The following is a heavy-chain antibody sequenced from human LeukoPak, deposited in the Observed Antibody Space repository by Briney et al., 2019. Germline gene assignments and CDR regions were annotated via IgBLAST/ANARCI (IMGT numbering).Heavy chain of an antibody. V-gene: IGHV6-1*01. Sequence: SQTLSLTCAISGDSVSSNSAAWNWIRQSPSRGLEWLGRTYYRAKCYNDYALTVKSLITINPDTPNKQFSLLLNSVTPEDTAVYYCARGYSSGYWNWFDPWGQGTLVTVSS. CDR2: TYYRAKCYN. D-gene: IGHD6-19*01. J-gene: IGHJ5*02. CDR3: ARGYSSGYWNWFDP. CDR1: GDSVSSNSAA.